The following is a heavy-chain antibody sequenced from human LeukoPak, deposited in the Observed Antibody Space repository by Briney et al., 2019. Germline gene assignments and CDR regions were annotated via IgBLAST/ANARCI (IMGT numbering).Heavy chain of an antibody. V-gene: IGHV3-30*03. CDR2: TSYDGTKN. D-gene: IGHD5-18*01. Sequence: PGGSLRLSCAASGFTFSSYGMHWVRQAPGKGLEWVAFTSYDGTKNYYADSVKGRFTISRDNSKNTLFLQMNSLRPEDAAVYYCARLGEDSYGYQTDFDYWGQGTLVTVSS. CDR1: GFTFSSYG. J-gene: IGHJ4*02. CDR3: ARLGEDSYGYQTDFDY.